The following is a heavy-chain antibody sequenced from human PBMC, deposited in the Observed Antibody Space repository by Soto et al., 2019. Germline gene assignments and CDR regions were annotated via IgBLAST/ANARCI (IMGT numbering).Heavy chain of an antibody. Sequence: GASVKVSCKASGYTFTSYCISWVRQAPGQGLEWMGWISAYNGNTNYAQKLQGRVTMTTDTSTSTAYMELRSLRSDDTAVYYCARGLTLYYHASGSYRPRYDAFDIWGQGTMVTVSS. J-gene: IGHJ3*02. CDR1: GYTFTSYC. CDR2: ISAYNGNT. D-gene: IGHD3-10*01. V-gene: IGHV1-18*01. CDR3: ARGLTLYYHASGSYRPRYDAFDI.